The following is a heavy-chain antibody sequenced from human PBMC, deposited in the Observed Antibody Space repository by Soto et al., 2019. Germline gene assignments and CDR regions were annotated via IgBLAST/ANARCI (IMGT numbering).Heavy chain of an antibody. V-gene: IGHV4-59*01. D-gene: IGHD3-9*01. Sequence: QVQLQESGPRLVKPSETLSLTCSVSGGSINNYYWNWVRRTPGKGLEWIGYIYYTGSTHYNPSLKSRVTMSVDTSKNQFSLRLTSVTAADTAVYFCAREGILLLGAFDIWGQGTVVTVSS. CDR3: AREGILLLGAFDI. J-gene: IGHJ3*02. CDR1: GGSINNYY. CDR2: IYYTGST.